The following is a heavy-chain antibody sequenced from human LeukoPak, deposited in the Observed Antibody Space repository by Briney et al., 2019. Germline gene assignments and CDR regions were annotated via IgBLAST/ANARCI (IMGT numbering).Heavy chain of an antibody. CDR3: ARVAGGSGSYYNLFDP. V-gene: IGHV1-69*13. Sequence: SVKVSCKASGYTFTSYDINWVRQATGQGLEWMGGIIPIFGTANYAQKFQGRVTITADESTSTAYMELSSLRSEDTAVYYCARVAGGSGSYYNLFDPWGQGTLVTVSS. J-gene: IGHJ5*02. CDR2: IIPIFGTA. D-gene: IGHD3-10*01. CDR1: GYTFTSYD.